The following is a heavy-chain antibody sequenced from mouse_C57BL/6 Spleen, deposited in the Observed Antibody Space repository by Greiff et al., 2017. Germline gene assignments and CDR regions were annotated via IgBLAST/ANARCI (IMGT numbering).Heavy chain of an antibody. V-gene: IGHV1-5*01. CDR2: IYPGNSDT. CDR1: GYTFTSYW. J-gene: IGHJ2*01. D-gene: IGHD1-1*01. Sequence: VQLQQSGTVLARPGASVKMSCKTSGYTFTSYWMHWVKQRPGQGLEWIGAIYPGNSDTSYNQKFKGKAKLTAVTSASTAYMELSSLTDEDSAVYYCTRPHDYGNSYLDYWGQGTTLTVSS. CDR3: TRPHDYGNSYLDY.